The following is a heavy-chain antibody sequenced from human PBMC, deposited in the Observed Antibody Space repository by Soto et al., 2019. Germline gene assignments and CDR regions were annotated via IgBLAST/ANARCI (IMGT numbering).Heavy chain of an antibody. CDR3: AKDTRMVRGVRKYYYGMDV. D-gene: IGHD3-10*01. Sequence: GGSLRLSCAASGFTFSSYAMSWVRQAPGKGLEWVSAISGSGGSTYYADSVKGRFTISRDNSKNTLYLQMNSLRAEDTAVYYCAKDTRMVRGVRKYYYGMDVWGQGTTVTVSS. J-gene: IGHJ6*02. CDR1: GFTFSSYA. V-gene: IGHV3-23*01. CDR2: ISGSGGST.